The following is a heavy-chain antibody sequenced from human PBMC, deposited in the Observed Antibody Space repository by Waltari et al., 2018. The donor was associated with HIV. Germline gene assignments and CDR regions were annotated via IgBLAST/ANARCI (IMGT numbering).Heavy chain of an antibody. V-gene: IGHV3-23*01. Sequence: EVQLLESGGTLVQPGGSLRLSCEVSGFTSSSYAMTWVRQAPGKGLEWVSSISGSGVSTYYADSVKGRFTISRDNSKNTLYLQMKRLRAADTAVYYCAKEYRGWYSSGWSAFDVWGQGTMVTVSS. CDR3: AKEYRGWYSSGWSAFDV. J-gene: IGHJ3*01. CDR1: GFTSSSYA. CDR2: ISGSGVST. D-gene: IGHD6-19*01.